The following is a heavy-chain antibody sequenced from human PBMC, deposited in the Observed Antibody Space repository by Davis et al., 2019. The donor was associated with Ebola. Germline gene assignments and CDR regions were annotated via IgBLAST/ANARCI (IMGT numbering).Heavy chain of an antibody. D-gene: IGHD3-22*01. V-gene: IGHV3-73*01. Sequence: GESLKISCAASGFTFSGSAMHWVRQASGKGLEWVGRIRSKANSYATAYAASVKGRFTISSDDSNNTAYLQMNSLKTEDTAVYYCTRDDYYDSRARDYWGQGTLVTVSS. CDR3: TRDDYYDSRARDY. CDR1: GFTFSGSA. J-gene: IGHJ4*02. CDR2: IRSKANSYAT.